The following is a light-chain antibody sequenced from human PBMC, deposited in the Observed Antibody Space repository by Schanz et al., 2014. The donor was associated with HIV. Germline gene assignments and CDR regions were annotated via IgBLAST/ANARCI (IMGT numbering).Light chain of an antibody. CDR1: RSDIGSRS. J-gene: IGLJ3*02. CDR2: NND. V-gene: IGLV1-44*01. CDR3: SSYTSRCTFKV. Sequence: QSVLTQPPSASATLGQRVIISCSGSRSDIGSRSVDWYRQRPGTAPRLLIHNNDQRPSGVPDRFSGSRSGSTASLTISGLQAEDEADYYCSSYTSRCTFKVFGGGTKLTVL.